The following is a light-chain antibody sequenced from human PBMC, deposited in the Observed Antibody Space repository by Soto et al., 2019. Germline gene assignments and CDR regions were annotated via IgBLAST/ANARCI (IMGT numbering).Light chain of an antibody. CDR3: SSYAGSNNFV. J-gene: IGLJ1*01. V-gene: IGLV2-8*01. Sequence: QCVLTQPASASGSPGQAVTISSTGTSSDVGGYNYVSWYQQHPGKAPKLMIYEVSKRPSGVPDRFSGSKSGNTASLTVSGLQAEDEADYYCSSYAGSNNFVFGTGTKVTVL. CDR2: EVS. CDR1: SSDVGGYNY.